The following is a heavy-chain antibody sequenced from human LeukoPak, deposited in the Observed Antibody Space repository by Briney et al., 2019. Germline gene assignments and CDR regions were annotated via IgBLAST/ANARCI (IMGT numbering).Heavy chain of an antibody. CDR3: ARAPSGLVAGTVWFDP. Sequence: ASVKVSCKASGYTFTSYDINWVRQATGQGLEWMGWMNPNSGNTGYAQKFQGRVTMTRNTSISTAYTELSSLRSEDTAVYYCARAPSGLVAGTVWFDPWGQGTLVTVSS. D-gene: IGHD6-19*01. V-gene: IGHV1-8*01. CDR1: GYTFTSYD. CDR2: MNPNSGNT. J-gene: IGHJ5*02.